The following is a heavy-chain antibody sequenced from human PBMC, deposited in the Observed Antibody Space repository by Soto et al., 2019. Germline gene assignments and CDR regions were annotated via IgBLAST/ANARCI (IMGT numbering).Heavy chain of an antibody. Sequence: GASVKVSCKASGYAFTSYAMHWVRQAPGQRLEWMGWINGGNGNTYYSEHFQGRVTFTRDTSARTVYMQLSSLTSEDTAVYYCARDDSGFSGSHYIDYFNYWGQGALVTVSS. V-gene: IGHV1-3*01. CDR2: INGGNGNT. D-gene: IGHD1-26*01. CDR1: GYAFTSYA. J-gene: IGHJ4*02. CDR3: ARDDSGFSGSHYIDYFNY.